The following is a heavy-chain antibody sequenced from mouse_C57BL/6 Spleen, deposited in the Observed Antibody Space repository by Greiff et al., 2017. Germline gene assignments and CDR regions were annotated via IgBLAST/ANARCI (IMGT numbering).Heavy chain of an antibody. Sequence: EVKLQESGPGLVKPSQSLSLTCSVTGYSITSGYYWNWIRQFPGNKLEWMGYISYGGSNNYNPSLKNRISITRDTSKNQFFLKLNSVTTEDTATYYCARATTVVGYWGQGTTLTVSS. V-gene: IGHV3-6*01. CDR2: ISYGGSN. D-gene: IGHD1-1*01. J-gene: IGHJ2*01. CDR1: GYSITSGYY. CDR3: ARATTVVGY.